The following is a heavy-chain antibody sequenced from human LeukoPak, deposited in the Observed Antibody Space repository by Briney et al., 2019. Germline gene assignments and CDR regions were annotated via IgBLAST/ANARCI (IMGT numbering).Heavy chain of an antibody. D-gene: IGHD5-12*01. CDR2: IYYDGSNK. J-gene: IGHJ6*02. Sequence: GGSLRLSCAASGFIFSTYGMHWVRQAPGKGLEGVAVIYYDGSNKNHADSVKGRFTISRDNSKNTLYLQMNSLRAEDTAVYYCARVGGNDGDYYYYGMDVWGQGTTVTVSS. CDR1: GFIFSTYG. V-gene: IGHV3-33*01. CDR3: ARVGGNDGDYYYYGMDV.